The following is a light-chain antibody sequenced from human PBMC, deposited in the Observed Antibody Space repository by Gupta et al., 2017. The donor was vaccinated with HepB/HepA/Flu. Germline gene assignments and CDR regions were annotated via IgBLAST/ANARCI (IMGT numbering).Light chain of an antibody. CDR2: DVS. Sequence: NIDVVGHNFVSWYQQHPGEAPKLMIYDVSNRPSGISSRFSGSKSDNTASLTISGLQAEDEAEYYCTAFTSITNREVFGTGTKVTVL. V-gene: IGLV2-14*04. J-gene: IGLJ1*01. CDR3: TAFTSITNREV. CDR1: NIDVVGHNF.